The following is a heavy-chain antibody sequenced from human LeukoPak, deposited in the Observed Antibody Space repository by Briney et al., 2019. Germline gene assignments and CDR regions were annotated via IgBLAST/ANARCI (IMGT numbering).Heavy chain of an antibody. Sequence: ASVKVSCKASEGTFSSYAISWVRQAPGQGLEWMGRIIPIFGTTNYARKFQGRVTITTDELTTTAYMELSSLRSEDTAVYYCARLAFLEWEDFDYWGQGTLVTVSS. V-gene: IGHV1-69*05. CDR3: ARLAFLEWEDFDY. D-gene: IGHD3-3*01. CDR1: EGTFSSYA. J-gene: IGHJ4*02. CDR2: IIPIFGTT.